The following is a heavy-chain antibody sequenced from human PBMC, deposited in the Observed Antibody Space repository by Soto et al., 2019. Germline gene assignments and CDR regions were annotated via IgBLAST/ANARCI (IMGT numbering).Heavy chain of an antibody. CDR3: AAAYCGGDCYLTFDY. CDR2: ISYDGSNK. CDR1: GFTFSSYA. Sequence: RLSCAASGFTFSSYAMHWVRQAPGKGLEWVAVISYDGSNKYYADSVKGRFTISRDNSKNTLYLQMNSLRAEDTAVYYCAAAYCGGDCYLTFDYWGQGTLVTVSS. V-gene: IGHV3-30-3*01. D-gene: IGHD2-21*02. J-gene: IGHJ4*02.